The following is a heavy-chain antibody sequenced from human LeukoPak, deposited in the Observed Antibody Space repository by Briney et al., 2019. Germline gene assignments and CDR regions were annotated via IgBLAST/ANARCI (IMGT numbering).Heavy chain of an antibody. CDR3: ARAKLDSIGNSFDS. CDR2: IWYDGSNK. CDR1: GFTFSSYG. Sequence: GGSLRLSCAASGFTFSSYGMHRVRQAPGKGLEWVAVIWYDGSNKYYADSVTGRFTISRDNSKNTLYLQMNSLRAEDTAVYYCARAKLDSIGNSFDSWGQGTLVTVSS. J-gene: IGHJ5*01. V-gene: IGHV3-33*01. D-gene: IGHD3-22*01.